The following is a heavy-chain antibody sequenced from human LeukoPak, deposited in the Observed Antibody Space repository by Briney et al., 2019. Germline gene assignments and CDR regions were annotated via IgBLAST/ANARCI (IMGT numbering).Heavy chain of an antibody. D-gene: IGHD3-22*01. CDR1: GGSVSSGSYY. CDR3: ARNVIAPTFHYDSSGYYYTSRLDP. Sequence: SETLSLTCTVSGGSVSSGSYYWSWIRQPPGKGLEWIGYVYYTGSTKYNPSSLKSRATISVDKSKNQFSLNLRSVTAADTAVYYCARNVIAPTFHYDSSGYYYTSRLDPWGQGSLVTVSS. J-gene: IGHJ5*02. V-gene: IGHV4-61*01. CDR2: VYYTGST.